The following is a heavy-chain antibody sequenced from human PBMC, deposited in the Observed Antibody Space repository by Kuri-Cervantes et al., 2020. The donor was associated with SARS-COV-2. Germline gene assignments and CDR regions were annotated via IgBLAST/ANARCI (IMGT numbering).Heavy chain of an antibody. V-gene: IGHV1-69*01. CDR1: ESTFPNYD. J-gene: IGHJ6*03. CDR2: IIPILGTP. CDR3: ALGYWGSGYPRYYYYMDV. D-gene: IGHD3-22*01. Sequence: VKVSCKAPESTFPNYDINWVRQATGQGLEWMGGIIPILGTPNYAQKFQGRVTITADESTSTAFMELSSLRSEDTAVYYCALGYWGSGYPRYYYYMDVWGKGTTVTVSS.